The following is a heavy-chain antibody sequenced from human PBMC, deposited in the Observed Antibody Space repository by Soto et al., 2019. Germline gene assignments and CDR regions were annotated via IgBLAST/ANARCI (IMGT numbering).Heavy chain of an antibody. V-gene: IGHV3-23*01. CDR3: AKDSLIGIATTRYFDY. Sequence: GSLRLSCAASGFTFSSYAMSWVRQAPGKGLEWVSAISGSGGSTYYADSVKGRFTISRDNSKNTLYLQMNSLRAEDTAVYYCAKDSLIGIATTRYFDYWGQGTLVTVSS. CDR2: ISGSGGST. D-gene: IGHD1-26*01. J-gene: IGHJ4*02. CDR1: GFTFSSYA.